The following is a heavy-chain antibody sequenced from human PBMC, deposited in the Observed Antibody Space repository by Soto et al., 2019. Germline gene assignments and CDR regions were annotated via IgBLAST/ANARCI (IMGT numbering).Heavy chain of an antibody. CDR3: ARVKASSGWYGFTFDI. J-gene: IGHJ3*02. CDR2: ISAYNGNT. V-gene: IGHV1-18*01. Sequence: QVQLVQSGAEVKKPGASVKVSCKASGYTFTSYGISLVRQAPGQGLEGMGWISAYNGNTNYAQKLQGRVTMTTDTSTSKAYMELRSLRSDDTAVYYCARVKASSGWYGFTFDIWGQGTMVTVSS. D-gene: IGHD6-19*01. CDR1: GYTFTSYG.